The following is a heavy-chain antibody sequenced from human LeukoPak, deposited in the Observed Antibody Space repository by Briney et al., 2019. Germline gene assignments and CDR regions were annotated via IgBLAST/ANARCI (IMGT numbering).Heavy chain of an antibody. V-gene: IGHV4-31*03. J-gene: IGHJ6*02. CDR1: GASIRGSGYY. D-gene: IGHD1-7*01. Sequence: SQTLSLTCTVSGASIRGSGYYWSWIRQHPGKGLEWIGYIYHSGTTYSNPSLRSRLTISVDTSKNQFSLQLKSLTAADTAVYYCARWGNYKVMDVWGQGTTVTVSS. CDR3: ARWGNYKVMDV. CDR2: IYHSGTT.